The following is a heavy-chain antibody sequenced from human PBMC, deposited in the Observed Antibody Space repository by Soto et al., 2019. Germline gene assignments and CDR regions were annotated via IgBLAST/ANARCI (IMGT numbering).Heavy chain of an antibody. V-gene: IGHV4-31*03. CDR2: IYYSGST. CDR3: ARDWRVGTVGATTEYYYYGMDV. Sequence: SETLSLTCTVSGGSISSGGYYWSWIRQHPGKGLEWIGYIYYSGSTYYNPSLKSRVTISVDTSKNQFSLKLSSVTAADTAVYYCARDWRVGTVGATTEYYYYGMDVWGQGTTVTVSS. D-gene: IGHD1-26*01. CDR1: GGSISSGGYY. J-gene: IGHJ6*02.